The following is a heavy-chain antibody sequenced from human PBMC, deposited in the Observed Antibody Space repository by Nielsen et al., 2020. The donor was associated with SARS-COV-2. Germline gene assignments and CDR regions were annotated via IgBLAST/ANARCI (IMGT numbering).Heavy chain of an antibody. D-gene: IGHD6-13*01. Sequence: SETLSLTCTVSGGSISSGGYYWSWIRQHPRKGLEWIGYIYYSGSTYYNPSLKSRVTISVDTSKNQFSLKLSSVTAADTAVYYCARDAQYSSSWSTNDAFDIWGQGTMVTVSS. CDR2: IYYSGST. V-gene: IGHV4-31*03. CDR1: GGSISSGGYY. J-gene: IGHJ3*02. CDR3: ARDAQYSSSWSTNDAFDI.